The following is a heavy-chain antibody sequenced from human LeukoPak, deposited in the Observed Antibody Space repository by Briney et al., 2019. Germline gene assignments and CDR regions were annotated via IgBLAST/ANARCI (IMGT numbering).Heavy chain of an antibody. CDR3: ARGLDIVVVVAQTRFDP. J-gene: IGHJ5*02. CDR1: GGSISSSSYY. CDR2: IYYSGST. V-gene: IGHV4-39*01. D-gene: IGHD2-15*01. Sequence: SETLSLTCTVSGGSISSSSYYWGWIRQPPGKGLEWIGSIYYSGSTYYNPSLKSRVTISVDTSKNQFSLKLSSVTAADTAVYYCARGLDIVVVVAQTRFDPWGQGTLVTVSS.